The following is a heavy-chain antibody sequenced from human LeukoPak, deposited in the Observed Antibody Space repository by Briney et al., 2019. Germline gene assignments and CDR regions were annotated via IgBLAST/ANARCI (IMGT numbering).Heavy chain of an antibody. CDR2: ISSDGTTT. CDR1: GFTFSNYW. J-gene: IGHJ4*02. CDR3: ASRGWPTAFDY. V-gene: IGHV3-74*01. Sequence: GGSLRLSCAASGFTFSNYWMHWVRQAPGKGLVWVSRISSDGTTTAYADSVKGRFAISRDNSKNTLYLQMNSLRAEDTAVYYCASRGWPTAFDYWGQGTLVTVSS. D-gene: IGHD5-24*01.